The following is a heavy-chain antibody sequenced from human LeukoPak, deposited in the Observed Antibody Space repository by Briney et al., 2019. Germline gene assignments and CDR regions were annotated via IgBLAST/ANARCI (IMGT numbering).Heavy chain of an antibody. CDR2: ISAYNGNT. D-gene: IGHD3-3*01. CDR1: GYTFTSYG. J-gene: IGHJ3*02. Sequence: ASVKVSCKASGYTFTSYGISGVRQAPGQGLEWMGWISAYNGNTNYAQKLQGRVTMTTDTSTSTAYMELRSLRSDDTAVYYCARVRFLGHAFDIWGQGTMVTVSS. CDR3: ARVRFLGHAFDI. V-gene: IGHV1-18*01.